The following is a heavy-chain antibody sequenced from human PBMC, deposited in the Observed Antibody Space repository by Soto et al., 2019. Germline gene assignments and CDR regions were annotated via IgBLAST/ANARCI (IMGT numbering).Heavy chain of an antibody. D-gene: IGHD3-22*01. V-gene: IGHV1-3*01. CDR3: ARDQEAGVVVITTGYYGMDV. CDR1: GYTFTSYA. J-gene: IGHJ6*02. Sequence: ASVKVSCKASGYTFTSYAMHWVRQAPGQRLEWMGWINAGNGNTKYSQKFQGRVTITRDTSASTAYMELSSLRSEDTAVYYCARDQEAGVVVITTGYYGMDVWGQGTTVTVSS. CDR2: INAGNGNT.